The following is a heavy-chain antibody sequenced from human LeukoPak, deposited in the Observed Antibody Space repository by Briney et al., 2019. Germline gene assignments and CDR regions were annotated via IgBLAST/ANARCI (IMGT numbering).Heavy chain of an antibody. CDR2: IYYSGST. CDR1: GGSFSGYY. V-gene: IGHV4-34*01. J-gene: IGHJ5*02. Sequence: SETLSLTCAVYGGSFSGYYWGWIRQPPGKGLEWIGSIYYSGSTYYNPSLKSRVTISVDTSKNQFSLKLSSVTAADTAVYYCARGFRIAAAGTPWFDPWGQGTLVTVSS. D-gene: IGHD6-13*01. CDR3: ARGFRIAAAGTPWFDP.